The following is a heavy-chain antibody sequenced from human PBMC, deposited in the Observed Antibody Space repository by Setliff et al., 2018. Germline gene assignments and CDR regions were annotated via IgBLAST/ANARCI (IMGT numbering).Heavy chain of an antibody. V-gene: IGHV1-3*01. CDR3: ARDTYIGDFWSGYYIQGQFDP. CDR1: GYTFTNHA. CDR2: INAGNGNT. Sequence: ASVKVSCKASGYTFTNHAMHWVRQAPGQRLEWMGWINAGNGNTKYSQKFQGRVTTTRDTSASTAYMELSSLRSEDTAVYYCARDTYIGDFWSGYYIQGQFDPWGQGTLVTVS. D-gene: IGHD3-3*01. J-gene: IGHJ5*02.